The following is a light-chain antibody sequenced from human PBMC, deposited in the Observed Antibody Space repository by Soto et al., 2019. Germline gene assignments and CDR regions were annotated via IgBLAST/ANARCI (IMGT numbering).Light chain of an antibody. CDR1: QGVSSY. J-gene: IGKJ5*01. CDR3: QQRSNWPIT. Sequence: EIVLTQSPATLSLSPGERATLSCRASQGVSSYLAWYQQRPGQAPRLLIYDASNRATGIPARFSGSGSGTDFTLTISSLEPEDFAVYYCQQRSNWPITFGQGTRRE. V-gene: IGKV3-11*01. CDR2: DAS.